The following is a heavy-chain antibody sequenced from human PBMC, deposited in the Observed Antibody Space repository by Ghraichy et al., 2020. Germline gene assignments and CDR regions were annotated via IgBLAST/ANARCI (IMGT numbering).Heavy chain of an antibody. CDR1: GGSISSSSYY. CDR2: IHYSGST. D-gene: IGHD2-8*01. V-gene: IGHV4-39*07. CDR3: ARDRRYCINGVCYTTGDTFDI. Sequence: SETLSLTCTVSGGSISSSSYYWGWIRQPPGKGLEWIGSIHYSGSTYYKPSLKSRVTISVDTSKNQFSLKLSSVTAADTAAYYCARDRRYCINGVCYTTGDTFDIWGQGTMVTVSS. J-gene: IGHJ3*02.